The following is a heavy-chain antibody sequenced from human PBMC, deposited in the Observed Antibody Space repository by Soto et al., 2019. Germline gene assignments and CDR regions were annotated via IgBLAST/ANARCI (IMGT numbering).Heavy chain of an antibody. Sequence: EVQLVESGGGLVQPGRSLRLSCAASGFTFDDYAMHWVRQAPGKGLEWVANIKQDGSEKYYVDSAKGRFTISRDNAKNSLYLQMNSLSAEDTAIYYCATSRTFDYWGQGTLVTVSS. CDR3: ATSRTFDY. V-gene: IGHV3-7*01. D-gene: IGHD6-13*01. CDR2: IKQDGSEK. J-gene: IGHJ4*02. CDR1: GFTFDDYA.